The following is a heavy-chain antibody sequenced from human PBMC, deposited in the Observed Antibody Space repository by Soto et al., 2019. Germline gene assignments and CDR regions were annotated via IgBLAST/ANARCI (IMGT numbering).Heavy chain of an antibody. CDR2: INHSGST. CDR3: TRKARGIVVVPAAPSYYYYMDV. V-gene: IGHV4-34*01. J-gene: IGHJ6*03. D-gene: IGHD2-2*01. Sequence: QVQLQQWGAGLLKPSETLSLTCAVYGGSFSGYYWSWIRQPPGKGLEWIGEINHSGSTNYNPSLTIRVTLSVDTPETQFSPKLSSVTAAETAMYYCTRKARGIVVVPAAPSYYYYMDVWGKGTTVTVSS. CDR1: GGSFSGYY.